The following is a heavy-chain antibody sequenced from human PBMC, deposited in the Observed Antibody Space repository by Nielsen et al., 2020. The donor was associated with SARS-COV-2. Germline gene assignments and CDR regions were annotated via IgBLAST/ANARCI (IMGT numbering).Heavy chain of an antibody. CDR3: ARGGYGWIGGGMDV. J-gene: IGHJ6*02. CDR2: IGSSGYT. Sequence: GGSLPLSCVASGFTFSSYDMRWVRPAPGKGLEWVSAIGSSGYTYYPGSVKGRFTIPRENAKNSLYLQMNSLRAGDTAVYYCARGGYGWIGGGMDVWGQGTTVTVSS. V-gene: IGHV3-13*04. CDR1: GFTFSSYD. D-gene: IGHD3-10*01.